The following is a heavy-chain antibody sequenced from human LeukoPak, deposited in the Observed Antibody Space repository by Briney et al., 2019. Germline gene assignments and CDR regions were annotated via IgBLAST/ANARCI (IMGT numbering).Heavy chain of an antibody. D-gene: IGHD6-19*01. V-gene: IGHV3-53*01. Sequence: AGSLRLSCAASGFTVSTNYMGWVRQAPGRGLEWVSVIYTGGGTYYADSVKGRFSISRDTSKNILYLQMNSLRVEDTAVYYCARGGEKWLVYFDFWGQGTLVTVSS. J-gene: IGHJ4*02. CDR2: IYTGGGT. CDR1: GFTVSTNY. CDR3: ARGGEKWLVYFDF.